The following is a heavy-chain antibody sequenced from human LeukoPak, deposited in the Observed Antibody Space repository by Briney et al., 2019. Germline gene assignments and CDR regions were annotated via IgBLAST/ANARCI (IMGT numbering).Heavy chain of an antibody. CDR2: INWNGAST. CDR3: ARAVCPTIKFCDSSYFMDV. CDR1: GFSFDDLG. V-gene: IGHV3-20*04. Sequence: PGGSLRLSCAASGFSFDDLGMTWVRQVPGKELEWVAGINWNGASTGYADSVRGRFTISRDNAKNSLYLQMNSLRAEDTALYYCARAVCPTIKFCDSSYFMDVWGKGTTVNVS. J-gene: IGHJ6*03. D-gene: IGHD6-6*01.